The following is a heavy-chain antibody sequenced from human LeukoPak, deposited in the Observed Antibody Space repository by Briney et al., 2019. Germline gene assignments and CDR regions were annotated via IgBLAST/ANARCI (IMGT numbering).Heavy chain of an antibody. J-gene: IGHJ3*02. CDR2: IYHSGST. Sequence: SETLSLTCTVSGYSISSGYYWGWIRQPPGKGLEWIGSIYHSGSTYYNPSLKSRVTISVDTSKNQFSLKLSSVTAADTAVYYCARLRPASDAFDIWGQGTMVTVSS. CDR3: ARLRPASDAFDI. D-gene: IGHD6-6*01. CDR1: GYSISSGYY. V-gene: IGHV4-38-2*02.